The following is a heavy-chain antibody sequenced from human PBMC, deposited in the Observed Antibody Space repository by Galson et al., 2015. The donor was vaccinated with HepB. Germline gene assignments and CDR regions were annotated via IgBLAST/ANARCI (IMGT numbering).Heavy chain of an antibody. CDR1: GFTVSSNY. CDR3: ARVSNYDYYYYGMDV. D-gene: IGHD4-11*01. J-gene: IGHJ6*02. Sequence: SLRLSCAASGFTVSSNYMSWVRQAPGKGLEWVSVIYSGGSTYYADSVKGRFTISRDNSKNTLYLQMNSLRAEDTAVYYCARVSNYDYYYYGMDVWGQGTTVTVSS. CDR2: IYSGGST. V-gene: IGHV3-66*01.